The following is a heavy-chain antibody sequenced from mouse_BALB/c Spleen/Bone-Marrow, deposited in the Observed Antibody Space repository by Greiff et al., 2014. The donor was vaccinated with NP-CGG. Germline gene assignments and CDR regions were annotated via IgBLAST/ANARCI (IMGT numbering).Heavy chain of an antibody. Sequence: VMLVQPGPGLVAPSQSLSITCTVSGFSLTDYGVSWIRQPPGKGLEWLGVIWGGGGTYYNSGLKSRLGISKAISKSQVFLKMISQQTAATDFYYCANHGSNYESAYWGQGTSVTVSA. CDR1: GFSLTDYG. CDR2: IWGGGGT. D-gene: IGHD2-5*01. J-gene: IGHJ3*01. V-gene: IGHV2-6-5*01. CDR3: ANHGSNYESAY.